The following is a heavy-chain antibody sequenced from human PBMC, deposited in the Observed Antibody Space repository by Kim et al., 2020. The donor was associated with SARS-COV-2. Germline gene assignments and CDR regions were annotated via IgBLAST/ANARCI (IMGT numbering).Heavy chain of an antibody. V-gene: IGHV4-34*01. CDR2: INHSGST. CDR1: GGSFSGYH. D-gene: IGHD2-2*02. J-gene: IGHJ6*02. Sequence: SETLSLTCAVYGGSFSGYHWSWIRQPPGKGLEWIGEINHSGSTNYNPYLKSRVTISIDTSKNQFALKLTSVTAADTALYYCARGRAGVVPGAILGIGPHYDYYVMDVWGQGPTVTVSS. CDR3: ARGRAGVVPGAILGIGPHYDYYVMDV.